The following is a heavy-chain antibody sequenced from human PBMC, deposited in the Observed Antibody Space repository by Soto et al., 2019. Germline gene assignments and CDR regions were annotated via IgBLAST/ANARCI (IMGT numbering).Heavy chain of an antibody. CDR2: INPNSGGT. J-gene: IGHJ4*02. V-gene: IGHV1-2*02. CDR3: ARCGYYRNRNFDY. Sequence: ASVKVSCKASGYTFTGYYMHWVRQAPGQGLEWMGWINPNSGGTNYAQKFQVRTTMTRDTSISTAYMERRRLRSDDTAVYYCARCGYYRNRNFDYWGQGTLVTVSS. CDR1: GYTFTGYY. D-gene: IGHD4-17*01.